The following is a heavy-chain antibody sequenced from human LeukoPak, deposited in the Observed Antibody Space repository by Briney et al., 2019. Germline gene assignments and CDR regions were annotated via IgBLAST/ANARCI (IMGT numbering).Heavy chain of an antibody. V-gene: IGHV4-4*02. D-gene: IGHD3-10*01. Sequence: PSGTLSLTCAVSGGSISSSNWWSWVRKPPGKGLEWIGEIYHSGSTNYNPSLKSRVTISVDKSKNQFSLKLSSVTAADTAVYYCASLADYYGSGSYYRNDYWGQGTLVTVSS. CDR1: GGSISSSNW. J-gene: IGHJ4*02. CDR3: ASLADYYGSGSYYRNDY. CDR2: IYHSGST.